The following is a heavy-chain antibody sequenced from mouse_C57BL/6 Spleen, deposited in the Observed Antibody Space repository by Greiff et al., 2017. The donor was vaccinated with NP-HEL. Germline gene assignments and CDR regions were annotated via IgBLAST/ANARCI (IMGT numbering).Heavy chain of an antibody. V-gene: IGHV1-12*01. CDR2: IYPGNGDT. D-gene: IGHD4-1*02. J-gene: IGHJ1*03. CDR3: ASSNWDEGYWYFDV. Sequence: QVQLQQSGAELVRPGASVKMSCKASGYTFTSYNMHWVKQTPRQGLEWIGAIYPGNGDTSYNQKFKGKATLTVDKSSSTAYMQLSSLTSEDSAVYFCASSNWDEGYWYFDVWGTGTTVTVSS. CDR1: GYTFTSYN.